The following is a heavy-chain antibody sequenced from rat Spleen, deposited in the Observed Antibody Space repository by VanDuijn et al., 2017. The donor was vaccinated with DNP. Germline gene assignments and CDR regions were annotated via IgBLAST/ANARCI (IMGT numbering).Heavy chain of an antibody. CDR3: TARSGYNRWFGY. CDR1: GFTFSAYY. J-gene: IGHJ3*01. Sequence: EVQLVESGGGLVQPGRSLKLSCAASGFTFSAYYLAWVRQAPAKGLEWVAYIGSAAYAPYYGDSVKGRFTISRDNAKSTLYLQMNSLRSEDMATYYCTARSGYNRWFGYWGQGTLVTVSS. CDR2: IGSAAYAP. V-gene: IGHV5-27*01. D-gene: IGHD1-4*01.